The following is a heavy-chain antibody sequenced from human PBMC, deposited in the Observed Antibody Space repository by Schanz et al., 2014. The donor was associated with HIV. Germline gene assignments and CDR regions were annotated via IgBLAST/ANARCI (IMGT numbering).Heavy chain of an antibody. CDR3: AREWVYYYYYGMDV. CDR2: ISSSSSTI. V-gene: IGHV3-48*02. CDR1: GFTFSSYS. J-gene: IGHJ6*02. Sequence: EVQLVESGGALVQPGGSLRLSCAASGFTFSSYSMNWVRQAPGKGLEWVSYISSSSSTIYYADSVKGRFTISRDNAKNSLYLQMKSLRDEDTAVYYCAREWVYYYYYGMDVWGQGTTVTVSS. D-gene: IGHD6-13*01.